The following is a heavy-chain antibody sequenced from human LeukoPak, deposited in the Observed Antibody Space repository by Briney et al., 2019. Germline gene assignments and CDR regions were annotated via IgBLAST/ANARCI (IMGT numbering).Heavy chain of an antibody. V-gene: IGHV4-34*01. Sequence: SETLSLTCAVYGGSSSGYYWSWIRQPPGKGLEWIGEINHSGSTNYDPSLKSRVTISVDTSKNQFSLKLSSVTAADTAVYYCARGQLDGIVVVRYFRHWGQGTLVTVSS. D-gene: IGHD3-22*01. CDR1: GGSSSGYY. CDR2: INHSGST. J-gene: IGHJ1*01. CDR3: ARGQLDGIVVVRYFRH.